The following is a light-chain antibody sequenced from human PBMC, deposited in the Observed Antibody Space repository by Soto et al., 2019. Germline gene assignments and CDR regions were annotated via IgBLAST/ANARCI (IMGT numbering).Light chain of an antibody. J-gene: IGKJ1*01. CDR1: QGIQND. V-gene: IGKV1-6*01. Sequence: AIQMTQSPSSLSASVGDRVTITCRASQGIQNDLGWYQQKPGKAPKLLIYAASTLQTGVPSRFSGSVSGTDFTLTISSMLPEDFATYYCLQDYYYPVTVGQGTKVEMK. CDR3: LQDYYYPVT. CDR2: AAS.